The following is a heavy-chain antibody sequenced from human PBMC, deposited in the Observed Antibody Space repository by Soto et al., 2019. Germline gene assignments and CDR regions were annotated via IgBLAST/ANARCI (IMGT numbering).Heavy chain of an antibody. CDR3: GRSVGLSYGMDV. D-gene: IGHD1-26*01. CDR2: ISAYNGNT. J-gene: IGHJ6*02. V-gene: IGHV1-18*01. CDR1: GYIFASYG. Sequence: GASVKVSCKASGYIFASYGISWVRQAPGQGLEWMGWISAYNGNTNYAQKLQGRVTISTDTSTSTAYMELRSLRSDDTAVYYCGRSVGLSYGMDVWGQGTTVTVSS.